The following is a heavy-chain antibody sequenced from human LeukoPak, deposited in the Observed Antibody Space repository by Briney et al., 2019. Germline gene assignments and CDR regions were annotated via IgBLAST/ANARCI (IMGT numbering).Heavy chain of an antibody. D-gene: IGHD3-16*01. CDR2: INTDGSTT. CDR1: GFTFSSYW. Sequence: PGGSLRLSCAASGFTFSSYWMHWVRQAPGKGLVWVSRINTDGSTTTYADSVKGRFTISRDNAKNTVYQQMNSLRAEDTAVYYCGRGDGAGGQGTMVTVSS. CDR3: GRGDGA. V-gene: IGHV3-74*01. J-gene: IGHJ3*01.